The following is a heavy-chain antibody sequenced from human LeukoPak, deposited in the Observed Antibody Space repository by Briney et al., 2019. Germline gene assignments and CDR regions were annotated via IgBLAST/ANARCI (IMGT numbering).Heavy chain of an antibody. J-gene: IGHJ6*04. CDR3: ARDHPVGAPAHV. CDR1: GYTFTSYD. V-gene: IGHV1-8*01. Sequence: ASVKVSCKASGYTFTSYDINWVRQATGQGLEWMGWMNPNSGNTGSAQKFQGRVTMTRNTSISTAYMELSSLRSEDTAVYYCARDHPVGAPAHVWGKGTTVTVSS. D-gene: IGHD1-26*01. CDR2: MNPNSGNT.